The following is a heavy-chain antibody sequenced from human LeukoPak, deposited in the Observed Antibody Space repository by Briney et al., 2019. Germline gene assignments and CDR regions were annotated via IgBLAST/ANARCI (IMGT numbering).Heavy chain of an antibody. J-gene: IGHJ4*02. CDR2: INGDGSST. CDR3: IRGSLTAGDY. V-gene: IGHV3-74*01. CDR1: GFTLNRYW. D-gene: IGHD6-13*01. Sequence: GGSLRLSCAASGFTLNRYWMHWVRQPPGKGLVWVSRINGDGSSTGYADSVKGRLTISRDNAKNTLYLQMNNLRADDTGVYYCIRGSLTAGDYWGQGTLVTVSS.